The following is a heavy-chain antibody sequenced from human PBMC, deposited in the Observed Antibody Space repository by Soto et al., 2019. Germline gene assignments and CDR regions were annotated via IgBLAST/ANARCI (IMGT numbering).Heavy chain of an antibody. CDR3: ARLNTIRFLEWLLTPDYYYGMDV. J-gene: IGHJ6*02. D-gene: IGHD3-3*01. CDR1: GYSFTSYW. Sequence: GESLKISCKGSGYSFTSYWIGWVRQMPGKGLEWMGIIYPGDSDTRYSPSFQGQVTISADKSISTAYLQWSSLKASDTAMYYCARLNTIRFLEWLLTPDYYYGMDVWGQGTTVTVSS. V-gene: IGHV5-51*01. CDR2: IYPGDSDT.